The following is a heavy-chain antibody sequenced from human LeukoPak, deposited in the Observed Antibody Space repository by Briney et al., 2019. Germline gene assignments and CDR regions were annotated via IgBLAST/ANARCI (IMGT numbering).Heavy chain of an antibody. V-gene: IGHV1-69*13. CDR1: GGTFSSYA. CDR3: ARDFNWFDP. J-gene: IGHJ5*02. CDR2: IISIFGTA. Sequence: ASVTVSCTASGGTFSSYAISWVRQAPGQGLEWMGGIISIFGTANYAQKFQGRVTIAADESTSTAYMELSSLRSEDTAVYYCARDFNWFDPWGQGTLVTVSS.